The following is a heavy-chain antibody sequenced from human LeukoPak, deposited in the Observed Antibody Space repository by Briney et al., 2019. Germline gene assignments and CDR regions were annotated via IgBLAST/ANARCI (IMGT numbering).Heavy chain of an antibody. CDR1: GFTFSRFA. J-gene: IGHJ3*02. D-gene: IGHD1-1*01. V-gene: IGHV3-23*01. CDR3: SKDSVAYNQVFDGFDI. Sequence: GGSLRLSCSASGFTFSRFAMNWVRQTPGKGLEWVSHVGGNGADTYYADSVKGRFTVSRDNSKNSLYLQKNSLRAEDAAVYYCSKDSVAYNQVFDGFDIWGQGTKVTVSS. CDR2: VGGNGADT.